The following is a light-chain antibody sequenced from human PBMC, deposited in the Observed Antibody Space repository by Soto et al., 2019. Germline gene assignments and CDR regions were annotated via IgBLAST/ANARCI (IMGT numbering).Light chain of an antibody. J-gene: IGLJ2*01. CDR3: SSYTSSSALGV. Sequence: QSALTQPASVSGSPGQSITISCTGTSSDVGGYDYVSWYQHHPGKAPKLMIYDVSNRPSGVSNRFSGSKSGNTASLTISGLQAEDEADYYCSSYTSSSALGVFGGGTKVTVL. CDR2: DVS. CDR1: SSDVGGYDY. V-gene: IGLV2-14*03.